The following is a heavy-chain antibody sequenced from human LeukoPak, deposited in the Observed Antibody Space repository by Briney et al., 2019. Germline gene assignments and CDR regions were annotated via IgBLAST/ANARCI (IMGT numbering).Heavy chain of an antibody. CDR3: ARFRIAARTGDAFDI. D-gene: IGHD6-6*01. Sequence: ASVKVSCKASGFTFTSYGISWVRQAPGQGLEWMGWISAYNGNTNYAQKLQGRVTMTTDTSTSTAYMELRSLRSDDTAVYYCARFRIAARTGDAFDIWGQGTMVTVSS. V-gene: IGHV1-18*01. CDR2: ISAYNGNT. CDR1: GFTFTSYG. J-gene: IGHJ3*02.